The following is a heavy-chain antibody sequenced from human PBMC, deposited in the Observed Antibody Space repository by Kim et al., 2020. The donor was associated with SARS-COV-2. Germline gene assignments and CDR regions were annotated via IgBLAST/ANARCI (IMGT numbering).Heavy chain of an antibody. J-gene: IGHJ5*02. CDR2: INHSGST. CDR1: GGSFSGYY. Sequence: SETLSLTCAVYGGSFSGYYWSWIRQPPGKGLEWIGEINHSGSTNYNPSLKSRVTISVDTSKNQFSLKLSSVTAADTAVYYCARRSLYYDFWSGYNNWFDPWGQGTLVIVSS. CDR3: ARRSLYYDFWSGYNNWFDP. V-gene: IGHV4-34*01. D-gene: IGHD3-3*01.